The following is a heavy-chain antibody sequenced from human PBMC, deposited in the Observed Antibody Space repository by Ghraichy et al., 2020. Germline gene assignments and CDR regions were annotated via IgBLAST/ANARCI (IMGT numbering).Heavy chain of an antibody. J-gene: IGHJ5*02. CDR1: GGSISSYSDY. V-gene: IGHV4-39*01. Sequence: SETLSLTCTVSGGSISSYSDYWGWLRQSPGKGLEWIGSIYNSVSTHYNPSLRSRVTISIDTSKDQFSLRLTSVTAADTAVDYCARNKTGSLSGWFDPWVQVSLVLVSS. CDR2: IYNSVST. D-gene: IGHD6-6*01. CDR3: ARNKTGSLSGWFDP.